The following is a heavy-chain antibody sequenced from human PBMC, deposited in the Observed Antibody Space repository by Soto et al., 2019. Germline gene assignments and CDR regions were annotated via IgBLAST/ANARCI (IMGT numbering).Heavy chain of an antibody. J-gene: IGHJ4*02. CDR1: NASITSGDYF. V-gene: IGHV4-39*01. Sequence: PSETLSLTCTVSNASITSGDYFWGWIRQPPGKGLEFIGSIHSSGGTYYSPSLKSRVSISIDKSKNQFSLKVTSVTAGDTAVYFCASVVVGATRQTGSDHWGQGTLVTVSS. D-gene: IGHD2-15*01. CDR3: ASVVVGATRQTGSDH. CDR2: IHSSGGT.